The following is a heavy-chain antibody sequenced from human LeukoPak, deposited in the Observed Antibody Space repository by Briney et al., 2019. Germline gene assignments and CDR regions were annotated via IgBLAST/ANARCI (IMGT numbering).Heavy chain of an antibody. J-gene: IGHJ4*02. CDR3: ARHSTLRGGNFDY. Sequence: SETLSLTCTVSGGSISSGDYYWSWIRQPPGKGLEWIGSIYYSASTYYNPSLKSRVTISVDTSKNQLSLKLSSVTAADTAVYYCARHSTLRGGNFDYWGQGTLVTVSS. CDR2: IYYSAST. D-gene: IGHD3-10*01. V-gene: IGHV4-39*01. CDR1: GGSISSGDYY.